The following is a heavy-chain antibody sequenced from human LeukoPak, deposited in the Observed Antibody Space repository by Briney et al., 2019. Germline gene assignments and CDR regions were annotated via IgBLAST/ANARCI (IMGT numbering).Heavy chain of an antibody. J-gene: IGHJ4*02. D-gene: IGHD2-15*01. CDR1: GYTFTSFG. CDR3: TRDHCRGDNCPSFDY. CDR2: IGAYNGDT. Sequence: GASVKVSCNPSGYTFTSFGISWVRQAPGQGLEWMGWIGAYNGDTNYAQKFQGRVTMTTDTSTSTAYMDLRSLRSDDTAVYHCTRDHCRGDNCPSFDYWGQGTLVTVSS. V-gene: IGHV1-18*04.